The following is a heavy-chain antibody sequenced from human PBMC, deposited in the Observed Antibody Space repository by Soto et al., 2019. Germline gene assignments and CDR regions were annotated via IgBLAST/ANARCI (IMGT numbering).Heavy chain of an antibody. Sequence: ASVKVSCKVSGYTLTELSMHWVRQAPGKGLEWMGGIDPKDGKAIYAQKFQGRVTITADESTSTAYMELSSLRSEDTAVYYCARGDTPPKLKWLVGYYYYGMDVWGQGTTVTVSS. CDR3: ARGDTPPKLKWLVGYYYYGMDV. CDR2: IDPKDGKA. D-gene: IGHD6-19*01. CDR1: GYTLTELS. V-gene: IGHV1-24*01. J-gene: IGHJ6*02.